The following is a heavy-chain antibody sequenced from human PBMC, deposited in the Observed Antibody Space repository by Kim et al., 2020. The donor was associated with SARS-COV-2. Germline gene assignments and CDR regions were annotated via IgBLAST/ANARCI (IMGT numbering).Heavy chain of an antibody. V-gene: IGHV3-33*01. J-gene: IGHJ3*02. CDR2: IWYDGSNK. D-gene: IGHD1-7*01. CDR3: ARDGELDAFDI. CDR1: GFTFSSYG. Sequence: GGSLRLSCAASGFTFSSYGMHWVRQAPGKGLEWVAVIWYDGSNKYYADSVKGRFTISRDNSKNTLYLQMNSLRAEDTAVYYCARDGELDAFDIWGQGTMVTVSS.